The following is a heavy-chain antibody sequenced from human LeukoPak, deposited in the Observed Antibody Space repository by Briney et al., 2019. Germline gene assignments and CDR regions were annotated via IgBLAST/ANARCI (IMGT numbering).Heavy chain of an antibody. D-gene: IGHD3-3*01. Sequence: PSETLSLTCAVYGGSFSGYHWSWIRQPPGKGLEWIGEINHSGSTNYNPSLKSRVTISVDTSKNQFSLKLSSVTAADTAVYYCARSTGFGYDFWSGPLYYFDYWGQGTLVTVSS. J-gene: IGHJ4*02. CDR3: ARSTGFGYDFWSGPLYYFDY. V-gene: IGHV4-34*01. CDR1: GGSFSGYH. CDR2: INHSGST.